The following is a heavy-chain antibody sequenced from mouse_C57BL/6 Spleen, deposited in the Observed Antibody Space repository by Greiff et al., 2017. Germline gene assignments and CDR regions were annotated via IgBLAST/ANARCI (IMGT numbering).Heavy chain of an antibody. Sequence: EVKLVESGGGLVKPGGSLKLSCAASGFTFSSYTMSWVRQTPEKRLEWVGTISGGGGNTYYPDSVKGRFTISRDDAKNTRYLQMSVLRSEDTALYYCARGDQFAYWGQGTLVTVSA. CDR3: ARGDQFAY. D-gene: IGHD3-3*01. V-gene: IGHV5-9*01. J-gene: IGHJ3*01. CDR1: GFTFSSYT. CDR2: ISGGGGNT.